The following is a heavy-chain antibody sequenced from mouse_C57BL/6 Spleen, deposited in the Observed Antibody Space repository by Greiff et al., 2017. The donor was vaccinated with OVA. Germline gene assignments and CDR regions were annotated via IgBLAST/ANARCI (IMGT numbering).Heavy chain of an antibody. CDR3: TTYGRGAMDY. Sequence: EVQLQQSGAELVRPGASVKLSCTASGFNIKDDYMHWVKQRPEQGLEWIGWIDPENGDTEYASKFQGKATITADTSSNTAYLQLSSLTSEDTAVYYCTTYGRGAMDYWGQGTSVTVSS. J-gene: IGHJ4*01. D-gene: IGHD1-1*01. CDR2: IDPENGDT. V-gene: IGHV14-4*01. CDR1: GFNIKDDY.